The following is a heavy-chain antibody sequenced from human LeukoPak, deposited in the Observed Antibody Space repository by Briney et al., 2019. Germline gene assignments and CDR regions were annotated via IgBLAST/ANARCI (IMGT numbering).Heavy chain of an antibody. Sequence: SVKASCKASGGTFSRYAISWVRQAPGQGLEWMGRIIPIFGTANYAQKFQGRVTITTDESTSTAYMELSSLRSEDTAVYYCARESLPPYSSSDWGQGTLVTVSS. V-gene: IGHV1-69*05. CDR1: GGTFSRYA. CDR2: IIPIFGTA. CDR3: ARESLPPYSSSD. J-gene: IGHJ4*02. D-gene: IGHD6-6*01.